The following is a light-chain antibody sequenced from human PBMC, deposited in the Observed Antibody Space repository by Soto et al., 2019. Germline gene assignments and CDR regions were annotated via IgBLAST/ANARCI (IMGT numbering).Light chain of an antibody. Sequence: QSALTQPPSASGSPGQSVTISCTGTKNDIGVYDFVSWYQQLPGTAPKLLIYRNNQRPSGVPDRFSGSKSGTSASLAISGLRSEDEADYYCAAWDDSLSGWVFGGGTKVTVL. CDR3: AAWDDSLSGWV. CDR1: KNDIGVYDF. V-gene: IGLV1-47*01. J-gene: IGLJ3*02. CDR2: RNN.